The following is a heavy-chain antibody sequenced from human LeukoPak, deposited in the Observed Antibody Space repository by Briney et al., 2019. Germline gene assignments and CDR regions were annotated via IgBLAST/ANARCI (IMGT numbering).Heavy chain of an antibody. CDR2: MKGTGET. V-gene: IGHV3-23*01. J-gene: IGHJ4*02. D-gene: IGHD1-14*01. CDR3: ARASWVSTTDAVR. Sequence: PGGSLRLSCAASGLSFTTFAMSWVRQGPARGLEWVSSMKGTGETFYADSVKGRFTLSRDSSRNMVHLQLNNLRVEDTAIYYCARASWVSTTDAVRWGQGTLVTVSS. CDR1: GLSFTTFA.